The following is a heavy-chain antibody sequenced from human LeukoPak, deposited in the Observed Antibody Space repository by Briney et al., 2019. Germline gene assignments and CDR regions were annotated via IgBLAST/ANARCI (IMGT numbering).Heavy chain of an antibody. D-gene: IGHD1-26*01. CDR1: GGTFSSYA. Sequence: SVTVSCKASGGTFSSYAISWVRQAPGQGLEWMGGIIPIFGTANYAQKFQGRVTITTDESTSTAYKELSSLRSEDTAVYYCARAGIVVATTGVAFDIWGQGTMVTVSS. CDR2: IIPIFGTA. J-gene: IGHJ3*02. V-gene: IGHV1-69*05. CDR3: ARAGIVVATTGVAFDI.